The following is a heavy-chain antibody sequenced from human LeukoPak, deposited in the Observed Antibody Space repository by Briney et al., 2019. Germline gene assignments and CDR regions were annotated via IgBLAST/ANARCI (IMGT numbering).Heavy chain of an antibody. CDR1: GGSISSYY. V-gene: IGHV4-59*01. Sequence: SETLSLTCTVPGGSISSYYWSWIRQPPGKGLDWIGYIYYSGSTNYNPSLKSRVTISVDTSKNQFSLKLSSVTAADTAVYYCARGVVVVTAIVPDAFDIWGQGTMVTVSS. D-gene: IGHD2-21*02. CDR2: IYYSGST. CDR3: ARGVVVVTAIVPDAFDI. J-gene: IGHJ3*02.